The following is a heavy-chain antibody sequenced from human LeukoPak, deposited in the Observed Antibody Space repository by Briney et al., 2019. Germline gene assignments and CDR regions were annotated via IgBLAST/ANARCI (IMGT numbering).Heavy chain of an antibody. J-gene: IGHJ3*02. CDR1: GGTFSSYA. Sequence: SVKVFCKASGGTFSSYAISWVRQAPGQGLEWMERIIPIFGIANYAQKFQGRVTITADKSTSTAYMELSSLRSEDTAVYYCARGCGGDCKGAFDIWGQGTMVTVSS. CDR3: ARGCGGDCKGAFDI. V-gene: IGHV1-69*04. CDR2: IIPIFGIA. D-gene: IGHD2-21*02.